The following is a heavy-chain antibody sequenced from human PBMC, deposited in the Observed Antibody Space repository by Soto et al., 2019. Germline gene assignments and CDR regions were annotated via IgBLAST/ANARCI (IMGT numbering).Heavy chain of an antibody. CDR3: ARARRVVVPAAIEDYYYGMDV. Sequence: ASVKVSCKASGYTFTGYYMHWVRQAPGQGLEWMGWINPNSGGTNYAQKFQGWVTMTRETSISTAYMELSRLRSDDTAVYYCARARRVVVPAAIEDYYYGMDVWGQGTTVTVSS. V-gene: IGHV1-2*04. J-gene: IGHJ6*02. D-gene: IGHD2-2*01. CDR2: INPNSGGT. CDR1: GYTFTGYY.